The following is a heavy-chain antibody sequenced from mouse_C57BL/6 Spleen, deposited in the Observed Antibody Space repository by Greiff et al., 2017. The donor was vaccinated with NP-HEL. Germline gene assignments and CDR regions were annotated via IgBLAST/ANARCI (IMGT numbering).Heavy chain of an antibody. CDR1: GFTFSSYA. D-gene: IGHD2-2*01. J-gene: IGHJ4*01. CDR2: ISDGGSYT. V-gene: IGHV5-4*01. CDR3: ARDGCYDAMDY. Sequence: EVKLVESGGGLVKPGGSLKLSCAASGFTFSSYAMSWVRQTPEQRLEWVATISDGGSYTYYPDNVKGRFTISRDNAKNNLYMQMSHLKSEDTAMYYCARDGCYDAMDYWGQGTSVTVSS.